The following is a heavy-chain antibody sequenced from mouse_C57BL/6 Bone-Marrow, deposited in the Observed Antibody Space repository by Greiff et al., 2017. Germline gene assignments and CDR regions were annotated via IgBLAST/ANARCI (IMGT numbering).Heavy chain of an antibody. V-gene: IGHV1-64*01. CDR2: IHPNSGST. CDR1: GYTFTSYW. J-gene: IGHJ3*01. CDR3: ARARTRGGFAY. Sequence: VQLQQPGAELVKPGASVKLSCKASGYTFTSYWMHWVKQRPGQGLEWIGMIHPNSGSTNYNEKFKSKATLTVDKSSSTAYMQLSSLTSEDSAVYYCARARTRGGFAYWGQGTLVTVSA.